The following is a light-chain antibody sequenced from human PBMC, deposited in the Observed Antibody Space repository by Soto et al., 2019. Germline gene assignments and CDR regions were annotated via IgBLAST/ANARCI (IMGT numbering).Light chain of an antibody. V-gene: IGKV3D-20*02. CDR2: GAS. Sequence: EVVLAQFRGPRSLSPRERATLSCRASQRVSSSYLAWYQQKPGQAPRLLIYGASSRATGIPARFSGSGSGTDFTLTISSLEPEDFAVYYCQQRRSWPPLTFGEGTKVDIK. CDR1: QRVSSSY. J-gene: IGKJ4*01. CDR3: QQRRSWPPLT.